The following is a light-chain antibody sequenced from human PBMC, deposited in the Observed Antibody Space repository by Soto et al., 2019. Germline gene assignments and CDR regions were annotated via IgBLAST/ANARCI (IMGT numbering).Light chain of an antibody. CDR1: SSDVGASNF. J-gene: IGLJ2*01. CDR3: SSYAGSNNLV. V-gene: IGLV2-14*01. Sequence: QSALTQPASVSGSPGQSITISCTGTSSDVGASNFVSWFQQFPGQAPKLIISEVDNRPSGVSNRFSGSKSGNTASLTVSGLQAEDEADYYCSSYAGSNNLVFGGGTKLTVL. CDR2: EVD.